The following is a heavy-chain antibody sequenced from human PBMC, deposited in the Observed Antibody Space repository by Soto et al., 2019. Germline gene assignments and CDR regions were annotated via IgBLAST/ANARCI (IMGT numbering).Heavy chain of an antibody. Sequence: EVQLVESGGGLVQPGGSLRLSCAASGFSFSSYWMTWVRQAPGKGLEWVANIKEDGREKYDVASVKGRFTISRDNDKSLLYLQMDSLTPDDTAVYYCAGDGVRNGAYNGWLDPWGQGTLVTVSS. V-gene: IGHV3-7*03. CDR2: IKEDGREK. CDR1: GFSFSSYW. J-gene: IGHJ5*02. CDR3: AGDGVRNGAYNGWLDP. D-gene: IGHD3-16*01.